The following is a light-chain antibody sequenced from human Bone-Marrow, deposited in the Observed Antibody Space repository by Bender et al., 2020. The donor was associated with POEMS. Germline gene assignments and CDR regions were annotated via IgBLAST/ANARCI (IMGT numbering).Light chain of an antibody. CDR2: EGT. CDR3: TSYSDSASANWL. V-gene: IGLV2-23*01. Sequence: QSALTQPASVSGSPGQSITISCTGTRSDDGNSILVSWYQQHPGQAPKLMIYEGTKRPSGVSDRFSGSKSANTASLTISGLQAEDEADYYCTSYSDSASANWLFGGGTKLTVL. CDR1: RSDDGNSIL. J-gene: IGLJ3*02.